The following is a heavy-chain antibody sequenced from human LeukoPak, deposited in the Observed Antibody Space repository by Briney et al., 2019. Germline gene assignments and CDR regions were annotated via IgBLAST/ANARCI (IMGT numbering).Heavy chain of an antibody. Sequence: PSETLSLTCTVSGDSISSYYWSWLRQPPGKGLEWIGYIYYSGSTNYNPSLKSRVTISVDTSKNQFSLKLSSVTAADTAVYYCARGAGSHEYYFDYWGQGTLVTVSS. J-gene: IGHJ4*02. D-gene: IGHD3-10*01. CDR2: IYYSGST. CDR1: GDSISSYY. CDR3: ARGAGSHEYYFDY. V-gene: IGHV4-59*01.